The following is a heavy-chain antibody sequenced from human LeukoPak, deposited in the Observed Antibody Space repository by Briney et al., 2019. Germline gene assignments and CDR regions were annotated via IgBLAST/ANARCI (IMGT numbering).Heavy chain of an antibody. CDR1: GFTFSSHW. D-gene: IGHD5-18*01. J-gene: IGHJ4*02. CDR3: TSDTVDTTLGIDY. Sequence: GGSLSLSCAASGFTFSSHWMHWVRQAPGKGLVWVSRINSVGSRTDYADSVKGRFTISRDNARNTLYLQMNSLRAEDTAVYYCTSDTVDTTLGIDYWGQGTLVTVSS. V-gene: IGHV3-74*01. CDR2: INSVGSRT.